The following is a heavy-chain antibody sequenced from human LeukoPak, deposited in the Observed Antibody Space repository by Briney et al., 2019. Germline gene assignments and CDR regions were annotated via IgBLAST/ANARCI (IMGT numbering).Heavy chain of an antibody. D-gene: IGHD3-10*01. CDR2: INHSGST. CDR1: GGSISSYY. Sequence: SETLSLTCTVSGGSISSYYWSWIRQPPGKGLEWIGEINHSGSTNYNPSLKSRVTISVDTSKNQFSLKLSSVTAADTAVYYCAREAWRYYYGSGSYYGAPHFDYWGQGTLVTVSS. CDR3: AREAWRYYYGSGSYYGAPHFDY. V-gene: IGHV4-34*01. J-gene: IGHJ4*02.